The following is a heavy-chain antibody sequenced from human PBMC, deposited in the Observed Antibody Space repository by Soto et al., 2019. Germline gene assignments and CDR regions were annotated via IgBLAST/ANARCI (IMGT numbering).Heavy chain of an antibody. CDR2: ISWNSDKI. V-gene: IGHV3-9*01. D-gene: IGHD5-18*01. Sequence: VQLVESGGGLVQPGRSLRLSCAASGFTFDDYAMHWVRQAPGKGLEWVSGISWNSDKIDYADSVKGRFTISRDNTQKSLYLQMNSLRPEDTALYYCAKEVTATNTAPDYWGQGTLVTVSS. CDR1: GFTFDDYA. J-gene: IGHJ4*02. CDR3: AKEVTATNTAPDY.